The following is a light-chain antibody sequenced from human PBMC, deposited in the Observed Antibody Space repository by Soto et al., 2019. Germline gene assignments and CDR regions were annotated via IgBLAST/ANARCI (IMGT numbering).Light chain of an antibody. CDR2: DTS. V-gene: IGLV7-46*01. CDR1: TGDVTNGRW. J-gene: IGLJ7*01. Sequence: QAVVTQEPSLTVSPGGTVTLTCGSSTGDVTNGRWPYWFQQRPGQVPRTLIHDTSNKHPWTPARFSGSLLGGKAALTLSGAQPEDEAVYYCLLCDDGVAVFGGGTQLTVL. CDR3: LLCDDGVAV.